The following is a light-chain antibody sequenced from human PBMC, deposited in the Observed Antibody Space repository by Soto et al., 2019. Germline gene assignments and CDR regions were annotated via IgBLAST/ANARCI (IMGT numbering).Light chain of an antibody. V-gene: IGKV1-5*03. Sequence: IQMTQSPSTLYESVGNRVTITCRASQSLRNWLAWYQQKPAKAPKLLIYKASSLESGVPSRFSGSGSGAEFTLTINGLQPDDFATYYCQQYDTHSWTFGQGTKV. CDR1: QSLRNW. J-gene: IGKJ1*01. CDR3: QQYDTHSWT. CDR2: KAS.